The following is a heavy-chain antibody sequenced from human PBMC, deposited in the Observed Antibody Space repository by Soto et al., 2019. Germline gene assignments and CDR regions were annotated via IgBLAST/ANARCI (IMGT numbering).Heavy chain of an antibody. J-gene: IGHJ6*02. V-gene: IGHV3-23*01. D-gene: IGHD4-17*01. CDR2: ISGSGGST. CDR1: GFTFSSYA. CDR3: AKDPPSFRVTTRDYYYYYGMDV. Sequence: GGSLRLSCAASGFTFSSYALSWVRQAPWKGLEWVSAISGSGGSTYYADSVKGRFTISRDNSKNTLYLQMNSLRAEDTAVYYCAKDPPSFRVTTRDYYYYYGMDVCGQGTTVTVSS.